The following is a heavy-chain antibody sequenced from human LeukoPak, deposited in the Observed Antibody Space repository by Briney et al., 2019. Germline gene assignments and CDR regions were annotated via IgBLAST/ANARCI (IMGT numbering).Heavy chain of an antibody. J-gene: IGHJ5*02. V-gene: IGHV4-59*11. Sequence: PSESLSLTCVVSGGSISGHYWSWIRQPPGEGLEWIWYIHYSGTTDYNPSFKSRVTISVDTSKNQFSLNLKSVTAADTAVYYCARGGHYFDPWGQGTLVTVSS. CDR2: IHYSGTT. D-gene: IGHD1-26*01. CDR3: ARGGHYFDP. CDR1: GGSISGHY.